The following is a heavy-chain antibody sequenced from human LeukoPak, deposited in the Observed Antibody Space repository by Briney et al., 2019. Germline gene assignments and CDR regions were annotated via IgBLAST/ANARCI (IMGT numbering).Heavy chain of an antibody. CDR1: GFTFSSYA. D-gene: IGHD4-17*01. CDR3: AKVDYGDLPFDY. CDR2: ISGSGGST. V-gene: IGHV3-23*01. J-gene: IGHJ4*02. Sequence: PGGSLRLSCAASGFTFSSYAMSWVRQVPGKGLKWVSAISGSGGSTYYADSVKGRFTISRDNSKNTLYLQMNSLRAEDTAVYYCAKVDYGDLPFDYWGQGTLVTVSS.